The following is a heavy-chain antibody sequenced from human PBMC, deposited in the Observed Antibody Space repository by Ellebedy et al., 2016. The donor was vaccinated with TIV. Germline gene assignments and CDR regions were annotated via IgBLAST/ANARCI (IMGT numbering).Heavy chain of an antibody. J-gene: IGHJ4*02. CDR2: ISGSGGST. CDR3: AKEHSAVDSSGFGYYFDY. Sequence: GGSLRLXXVASGFTFSSYAMNWVRQAPEKGLEWVSAISGSGGSTYYADSVKGRFTISRDNSKNTLYLQMNSLRAEDTAVYYCAKEHSAVDSSGFGYYFDYWGQGTLVTVSS. D-gene: IGHD2-15*01. V-gene: IGHV3-23*01. CDR1: GFTFSSYA.